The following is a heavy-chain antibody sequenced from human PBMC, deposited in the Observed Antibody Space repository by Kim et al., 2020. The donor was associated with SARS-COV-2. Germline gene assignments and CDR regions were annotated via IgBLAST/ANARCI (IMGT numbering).Heavy chain of an antibody. V-gene: IGHV4-4*09. Sequence: HYNPAVRGRVPISVDKSKNQFSLKRSSMTAADTAVYYCAGTARGANFDYWGRGALVTVSS. D-gene: IGHD1-26*01. CDR3: AGTARGANFDY. J-gene: IGHJ4*02.